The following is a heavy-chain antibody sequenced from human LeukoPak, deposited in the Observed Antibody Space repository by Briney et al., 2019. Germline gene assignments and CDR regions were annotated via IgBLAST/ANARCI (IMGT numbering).Heavy chain of an antibody. CDR2: INSDGSST. CDR3: ARDPYCSSTSCYTGGAFDI. CDR1: GFTFSSYW. Sequence: GGSLRLSCAASGFTFSSYWMHWVRQAPGKGLVWVSRINSDGSSTSYADSVKGRFTISRDNAKNTLCLQMNSLRAEDTAVYYCARDPYCSSTSCYTGGAFDIWGQGTMVTVSS. V-gene: IGHV3-74*01. J-gene: IGHJ3*02. D-gene: IGHD2-2*02.